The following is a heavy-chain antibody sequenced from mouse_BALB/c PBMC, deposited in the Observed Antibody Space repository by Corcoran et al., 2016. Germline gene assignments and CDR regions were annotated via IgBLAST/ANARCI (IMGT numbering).Heavy chain of an antibody. CDR3: ARSNYGNHGDYYAMDY. CDR2: INPYNGGT. D-gene: IGHD2-1*01. Sequence: EVQLQQSGPELVKPGASMKISCKASGYSFTGYTMNWVKQSHGKNLEWIGLINPYNGGTSYNQKFKGKATLTVDKSSSTAYMELLSLTSEDSAVYYCARSNYGNHGDYYAMDYWGQGTSVTVSS. J-gene: IGHJ4*01. V-gene: IGHV1-18*01. CDR1: GYSFTGYT.